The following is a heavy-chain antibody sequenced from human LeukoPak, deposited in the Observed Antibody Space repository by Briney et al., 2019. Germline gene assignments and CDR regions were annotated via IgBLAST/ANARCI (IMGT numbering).Heavy chain of an antibody. CDR1: GFSFSGYS. CDR3: AKTVTMYYYYYYMDV. V-gene: IGHV3-48*04. Sequence: GGSLRLSCAASGFSFSGYSMNWVRQAPGKGLDWVSYISSGSRTIFYADSVKGRFTISRDNAKNSLYLQMNSLRAEDTAVYYCAKTVTMYYYYYYMDVWGKGTTVTVSS. J-gene: IGHJ6*03. D-gene: IGHD4-11*01. CDR2: ISSGSRTI.